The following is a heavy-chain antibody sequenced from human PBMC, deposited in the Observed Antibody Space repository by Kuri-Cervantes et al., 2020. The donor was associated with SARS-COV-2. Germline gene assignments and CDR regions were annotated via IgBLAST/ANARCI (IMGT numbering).Heavy chain of an antibody. J-gene: IGHJ5*02. CDR1: GGSFSGYY. Sequence: EALKISCAVYGGSFSGYYWSRGRQPPGKGLGWGWEINHSVSTNYNPYLKSRVTISVNTSKNQFSLKLSPVTAADTAVYYCASSGGYSGLNWFDPWGQGTLVTVSS. CDR2: INHSVST. V-gene: IGHV4-34*01. CDR3: ASSGGYSGLNWFDP. D-gene: IGHD5-12*01.